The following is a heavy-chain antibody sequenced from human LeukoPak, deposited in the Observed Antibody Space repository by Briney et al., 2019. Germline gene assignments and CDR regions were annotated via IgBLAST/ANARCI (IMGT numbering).Heavy chain of an antibody. J-gene: IGHJ3*02. CDR1: GYSISSGYY. CDR2: IYHSGST. V-gene: IGHV4-38-2*02. CDR3: ARDRAFDI. Sequence: SETLSLTCTVSGYSISSGYYWGWIRQPPGKGLEWIGSIYHSGSTYYNPSLKSRVTISVDTSKSQFSLKLSSVTAADTAVYYCARDRAFDIWGQGTMVTVSS.